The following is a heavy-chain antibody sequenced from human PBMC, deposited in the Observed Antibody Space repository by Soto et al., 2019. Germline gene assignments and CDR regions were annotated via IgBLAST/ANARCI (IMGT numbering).Heavy chain of an antibody. CDR1: GYTFTGYY. V-gene: IGHV1-2*04. Sequence: ASVKVSCKASGYTFTGYYMHWVRQAPGQGLEWMGWINPNSGGTNSAQKFQGWVTMTRDTSISTAFMELSRLRSDDTGVYYCARDRSGSNGGAFDIGGQGTMVTVSS. CDR2: INPNSGGT. CDR3: ARDRSGSNGGAFDI. J-gene: IGHJ3*02. D-gene: IGHD1-26*01.